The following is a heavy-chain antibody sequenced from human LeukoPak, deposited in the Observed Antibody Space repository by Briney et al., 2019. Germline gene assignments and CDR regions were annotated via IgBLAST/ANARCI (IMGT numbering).Heavy chain of an antibody. V-gene: IGHV6-1*01. D-gene: IGHD3-22*01. CDR3: ARFYYDTSGHGAFAI. CDR1: GDSVSSNSAA. CDR2: TYYRSKRYN. J-gene: IGHJ3*02. Sequence: SQTLSLTCAISGDSVSSNSAAWNWIRHSPSRGLEWLGRTYYRSKRYNDYAVCVKILITINPDTSQNQFSLQLNSVTPEDTAVYYCARFYYDTSGHGAFAIWGQGTMVTVSS.